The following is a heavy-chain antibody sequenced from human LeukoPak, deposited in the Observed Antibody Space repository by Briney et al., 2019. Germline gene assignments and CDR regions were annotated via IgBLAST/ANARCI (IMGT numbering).Heavy chain of an antibody. J-gene: IGHJ6*02. V-gene: IGHV3-30*04. D-gene: IGHD5-18*01. Sequence: PGRSLRLSCADSGFTFSSYAMHWVRQAPGKGLEWVAVISYDGRDKYYADPVKGRVSLSRDNSKNILYLQMNSLRAEDTAIYYCARDQRGYRNGLPYYYHYGMDVWGQGTTVTVSS. CDR2: ISYDGRDK. CDR3: ARDQRGYRNGLPYYYHYGMDV. CDR1: GFTFSSYA.